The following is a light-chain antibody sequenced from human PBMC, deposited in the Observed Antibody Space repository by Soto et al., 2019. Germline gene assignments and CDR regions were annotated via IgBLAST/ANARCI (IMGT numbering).Light chain of an antibody. CDR2: LAS. CDR3: MQALQTSWT. V-gene: IGKV1-5*03. Sequence: DIQMTQSTSTLSGSVGDRVTITCRASQTISSWLAWYQQKPGKAPKLLIYLASNRASGVPDRFSGSGSGTDFTLKISRVEAEDVGVYYCMQALQTSWTFGQGTKVDI. J-gene: IGKJ1*01. CDR1: QTISSW.